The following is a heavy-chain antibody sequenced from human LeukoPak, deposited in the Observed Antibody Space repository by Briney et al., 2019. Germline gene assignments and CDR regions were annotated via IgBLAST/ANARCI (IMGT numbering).Heavy chain of an antibody. CDR1: GGSISSGGYS. J-gene: IGHJ6*03. Sequence: SETLSLTCAVSGGSISSGGYSWSWIRQPPGKGLEWIGYIYYSGSTYYNPSLKSRVTISVDTSKNQFSLKLSSVTAADTAVYYCARGKNTYYYYMDVWGKGTTVTVSS. CDR2: IYYSGST. V-gene: IGHV4-30-4*07. CDR3: ARGKNTYYYYMDV.